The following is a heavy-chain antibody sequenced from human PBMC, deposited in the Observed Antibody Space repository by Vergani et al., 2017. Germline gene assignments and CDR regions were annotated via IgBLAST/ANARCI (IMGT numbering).Heavy chain of an antibody. D-gene: IGHD3-3*01. CDR2: ISGSGGST. J-gene: IGHJ3*02. CDR1: GFTFSSYA. V-gene: IGHV3-23*01. CDR3: AKGLYYDFWSGYRAFDI. Sequence: EVQLLESGGGLVQPGGSLRLSCVASGFTFSSYAMSWVRQAPGKGLEWVSAISGSGGSTYYADSVKGRFTISRDNSKNTLYLQMNSLRAEDTAVYYCAKGLYYDFWSGYRAFDIWGQGTMVTVSS.